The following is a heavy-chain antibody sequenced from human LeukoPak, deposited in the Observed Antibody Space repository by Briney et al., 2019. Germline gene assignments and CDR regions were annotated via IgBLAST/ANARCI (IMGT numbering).Heavy chain of an antibody. Sequence: PSETLSLTCTVSGGSISSYYWIWIRQPAGKGLEWIGRIYTSGSTNYNPSLKSRVTMSVDTSKNQFSLNLSSVTAADTAVYYSARASMVPLYNWFDPWGQGTLVTVSS. D-gene: IGHD2-8*01. V-gene: IGHV4-4*07. CDR1: GGSISSYY. CDR2: IYTSGST. J-gene: IGHJ5*02. CDR3: ARASMVPLYNWFDP.